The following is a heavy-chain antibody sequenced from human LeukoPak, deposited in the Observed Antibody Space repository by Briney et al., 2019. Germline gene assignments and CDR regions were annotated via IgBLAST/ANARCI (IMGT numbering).Heavy chain of an antibody. CDR1: GFTFSSYA. D-gene: IGHD4/OR15-4a*01. V-gene: IGHV3-23*01. CDR2: VSISVTST. CDR3: ARRAGAYSHPYDY. J-gene: IGHJ4*02. Sequence: GGSLRLSCTASGFTFSSYAINWVRQAPGKGLEWVAVVSISVTSTYYADSVKGRFTISRDNSNNTVYLQMNSLRVEDTAVYYCARRAGAYSHPYDYWGQGTLVTVSS.